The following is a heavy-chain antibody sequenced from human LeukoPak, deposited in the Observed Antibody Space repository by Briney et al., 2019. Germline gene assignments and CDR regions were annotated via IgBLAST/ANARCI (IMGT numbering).Heavy chain of an antibody. V-gene: IGHV3-7*01. D-gene: IGHD6-6*01. CDR3: AREEYSSSPSLDY. CDR1: GFTFSNYW. Sequence: GGSLRLSCAASGFTFSNYWMGWVRQAPGKGLEWVANIKQDGSEIYYVDSVKGRFTISRDTAKDSLYLQMNSLRAEDTAVYYCAREEYSSSPSLDYWGQGTLVTVSS. J-gene: IGHJ4*02. CDR2: IKQDGSEI.